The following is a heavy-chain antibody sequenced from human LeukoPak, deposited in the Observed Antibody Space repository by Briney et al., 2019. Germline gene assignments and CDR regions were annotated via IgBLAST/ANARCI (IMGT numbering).Heavy chain of an antibody. V-gene: IGHV1-69*04. CDR3: ARAYDSSGYYYPDAFDI. Sequence: ASVKVSFKASGGTFSSYAISWVRQAPGQGLEWMGRIIPILGIANYAQKFQGRVTITTDESTSTAYVELSSLRSEDTAVYYCARAYDSSGYYYPDAFDIWGQGTMVTVSS. D-gene: IGHD3-22*01. CDR2: IIPILGIA. CDR1: GGTFSSYA. J-gene: IGHJ3*02.